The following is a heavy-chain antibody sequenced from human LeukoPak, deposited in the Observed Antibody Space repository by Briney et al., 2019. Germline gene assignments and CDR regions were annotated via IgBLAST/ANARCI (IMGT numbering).Heavy chain of an antibody. J-gene: IGHJ4*02. CDR1: GFTFSSYS. D-gene: IGHD1-1*01. V-gene: IGHV3-21*01. CDR3: ARVLLTGTTCLGY. CDR2: ISSSSSYI. Sequence: GGSLRLSCAASGFTFSSYSMNWVRQAPGKGLEWVSSISSSSSYIYYADSVKGRFTISRDNAKNSLYLQMNSLRAEDTAVYYCARVLLTGTTCLGYWGQGTLVTVSS.